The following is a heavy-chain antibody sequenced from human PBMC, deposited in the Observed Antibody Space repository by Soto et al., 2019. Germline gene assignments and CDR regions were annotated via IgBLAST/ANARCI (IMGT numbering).Heavy chain of an antibody. J-gene: IGHJ3*02. CDR2: IYYDETDK. V-gene: IGHV3-33*01. D-gene: IGHD7-27*01. CDR3: ARSWGSDAFDT. Sequence: GGSLRLSCETSGFNFKNYNMHWVRQAPGKGLEWITAIYYDETDKGPADPVKGRFTISRDNSKNTLYLQMNSLRAEDTAVYYCARSWGSDAFDTWGQGTMVTVSS. CDR1: GFNFKNYN.